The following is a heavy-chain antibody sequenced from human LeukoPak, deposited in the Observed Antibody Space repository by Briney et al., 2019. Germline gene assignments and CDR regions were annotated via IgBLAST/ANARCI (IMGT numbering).Heavy chain of an antibody. CDR3: AKDIRRDIVVVVAAGGDY. Sequence: PGGSLRLSCAASGFTFSSHAMSWVRQAPGKGLEWVSAISGSGGSTYYADSVKGRFTISRDNSKNTLYLQMNSLRAEDTAVYYCAKDIRRDIVVVVAAGGDYWGQGTLVTVSS. D-gene: IGHD2-15*01. CDR2: ISGSGGST. J-gene: IGHJ4*02. CDR1: GFTFSSHA. V-gene: IGHV3-23*01.